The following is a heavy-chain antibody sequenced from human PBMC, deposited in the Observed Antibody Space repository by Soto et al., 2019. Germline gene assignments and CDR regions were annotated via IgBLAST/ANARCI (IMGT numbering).Heavy chain of an antibody. CDR3: ARESGGATATLDYYYFYMDV. Sequence: QVQLVQSGAEVKKPGASVTVSCRSSGDTFNDYYIHWVRQAPGQGLEWMGWINPNGGVSKYGENCQGWVTMTSDTPIRTVYMQLSRLRSDDTAVYYCARESGGATATLDYYYFYMDVWGTGTTVTVSS. D-gene: IGHD5-12*01. CDR1: GDTFNDYY. J-gene: IGHJ6*03. CDR2: INPNGGVS. V-gene: IGHV1-2*04.